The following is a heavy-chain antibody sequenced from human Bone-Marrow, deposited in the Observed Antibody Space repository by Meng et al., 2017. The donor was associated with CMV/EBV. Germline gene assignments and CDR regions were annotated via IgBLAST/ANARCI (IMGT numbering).Heavy chain of an antibody. V-gene: IGHV1-8*01. CDR2: MNPNSGNT. J-gene: IGHJ4*02. Sequence: PVYPFSRYCTNCVRQATGQWLEWMGWMNPNSGNTCYAQKFQGRVTMTRNTSISTAYMELSSLRSEDTAVYYCARGYYYDSSGSIDYWGQGTVVTVSS. CDR1: VYPFSRYC. D-gene: IGHD3-22*01. CDR3: ARGYYYDSSGSIDY.